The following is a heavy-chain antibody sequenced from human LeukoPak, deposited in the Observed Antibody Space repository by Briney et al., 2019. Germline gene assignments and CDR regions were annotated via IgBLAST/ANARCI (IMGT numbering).Heavy chain of an antibody. CDR3: ARHTYFWSGYSAYYYYYMDV. Sequence: GESLKISCKGSGYSFTSYWIGWVRQMPGKGLEWMGIIYPGGSDTRYSPSFQGQVTISADESISTAYLQWSSLKASDTAMYYCARHTYFWSGYSAYYYYYMDVWGKGTTVTVSS. CDR2: IYPGGSDT. D-gene: IGHD3-3*01. CDR1: GYSFTSYW. J-gene: IGHJ6*03. V-gene: IGHV5-51*01.